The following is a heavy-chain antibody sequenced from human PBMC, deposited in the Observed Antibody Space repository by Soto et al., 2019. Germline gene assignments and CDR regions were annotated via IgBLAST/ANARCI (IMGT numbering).Heavy chain of an antibody. Sequence: EVQLVESGGGLVKPGGSLRLSYAASGFTFSNAWMNWVRQAPGKGLEWVGRIKSKTDGGTTDYAAPVKGRFTISREDSQNTLYLQMNSLKTEDTAVYYCTTAYYDFWSGSYGMDVWGQGTTVTVSS. CDR1: GFTFSNAW. CDR2: IKSKTDGGTT. D-gene: IGHD3-3*01. J-gene: IGHJ6*02. V-gene: IGHV3-15*07. CDR3: TTAYYDFWSGSYGMDV.